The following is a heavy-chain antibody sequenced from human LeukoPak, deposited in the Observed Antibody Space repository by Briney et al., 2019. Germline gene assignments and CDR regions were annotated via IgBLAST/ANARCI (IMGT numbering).Heavy chain of an antibody. J-gene: IGHJ4*02. CDR2: INPGDSDT. Sequence: GESLKISCKASGYSFTNYWIGWVRQMPGKGPEWMGIINPGDSDTRYSPSFQGQVTLSADKSVGTAYLQWSSLRASDSAVFYCARLFSDYGPVDYWGQGSLVTVSS. V-gene: IGHV5-51*01. CDR3: ARLFSDYGPVDY. D-gene: IGHD4-17*01. CDR1: GYSFTNYW.